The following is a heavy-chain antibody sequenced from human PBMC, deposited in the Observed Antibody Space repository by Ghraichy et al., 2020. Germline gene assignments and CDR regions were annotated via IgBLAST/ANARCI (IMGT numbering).Heavy chain of an antibody. CDR3: AKAWDYGGRGWDD. Sequence: GGSLRLSCAASGFIFTNYAMSWVRQAPGKGLEWVSAITGNGGSAFYALSAKGRFTISRDSSKNTMYLQMNSLRAEDTAVYYCAKAWDYGGRGWDDWGQGTLVTVSS. V-gene: IGHV3-23*01. CDR2: ITGNGGSA. J-gene: IGHJ4*02. D-gene: IGHD4-23*01. CDR1: GFIFTNYA.